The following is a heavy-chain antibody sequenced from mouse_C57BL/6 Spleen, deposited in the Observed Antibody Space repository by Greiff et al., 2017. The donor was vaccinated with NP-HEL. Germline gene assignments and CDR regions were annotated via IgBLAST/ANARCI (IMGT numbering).Heavy chain of an antibody. J-gene: IGHJ4*01. Sequence: EVKLMESGGGLVKPGGSLKLSCAASGFTFSSYAMSWVRQTPEKRLEWVATISDGGSYTYYPDNVKGRFTISRDNAKYNLYLQMSHLKSEDTAMYYCARRYYYAMDYWGQGTSVTVSS. CDR2: ISDGGSYT. CDR1: GFTFSSYA. V-gene: IGHV5-4*03. CDR3: ARRYYYAMDY.